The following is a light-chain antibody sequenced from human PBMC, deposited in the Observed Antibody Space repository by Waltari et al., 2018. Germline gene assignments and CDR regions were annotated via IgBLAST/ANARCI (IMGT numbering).Light chain of an antibody. CDR2: RNT. CDR1: ELEEKY. V-gene: IGLV3-25*03. Sequence: SSGLTQPPAVSVSPGQSAIITCSGDELEEKYIYWAQHKSGQATVVVINRNTGSPSAIPDRFAASDSGTTGTVVINGVQAEDESDDYCQSADDTCGHVLFGGGTKLTVL. CDR3: QSADDTCGHVL. J-gene: IGLJ2*01.